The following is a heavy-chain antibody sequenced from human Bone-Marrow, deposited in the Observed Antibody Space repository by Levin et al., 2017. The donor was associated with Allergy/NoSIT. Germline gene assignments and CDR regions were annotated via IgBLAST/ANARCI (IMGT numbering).Heavy chain of an antibody. J-gene: IGHJ3*01. CDR1: GGSISSDGYF. CDR2: MYYSGST. CDR3: ARYCSGGDCRNAFDL. V-gene: IGHV4-31*03. Sequence: MASETLSLTCTVSGGSISSDGYFWSWIRQHPGKGLEWIGYMYYSGSTYYNPSLKSRLAISVDTSKNQFSLKLRSLTAADSAVYYCARYCSGGDCRNAFDLWGQGTLVTVSS. D-gene: IGHD2-15*01.